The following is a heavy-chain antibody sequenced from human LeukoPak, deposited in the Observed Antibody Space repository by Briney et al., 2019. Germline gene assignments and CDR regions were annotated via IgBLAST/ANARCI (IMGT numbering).Heavy chain of an antibody. V-gene: IGHV3-30*03. CDR2: ISYDGSNK. D-gene: IGHD3-10*01. Sequence: GGSLRLSCAASGFTFSSYGMHWVRQAPGKGLEWVAVISYDGSNKYYADSVKGRFTISRDNSKNTLYLQMNSLRAEDTAVYYCARDRIRRPITMVRGYYFDYWGQGTLVTVSS. CDR3: ARDRIRRPITMVRGYYFDY. J-gene: IGHJ4*02. CDR1: GFTFSSYG.